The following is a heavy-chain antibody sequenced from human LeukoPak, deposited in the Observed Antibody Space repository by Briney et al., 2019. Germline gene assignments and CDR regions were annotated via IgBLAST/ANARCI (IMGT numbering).Heavy chain of an antibody. V-gene: IGHV3-48*01. J-gene: IGHJ4*02. CDR3: AKSDGFDY. CDR1: GFTFSTYS. D-gene: IGHD5-24*01. Sequence: GGSLRLSCAASGFTFSTYSMSWVRQAPGKGLEWVSYISSSCTIYYADSVKGRFTISRDNAKNSLYLQMNSLRAEDTAMYYCAKSDGFDYWGQGTLVTVSS. CDR2: ISSSCTI.